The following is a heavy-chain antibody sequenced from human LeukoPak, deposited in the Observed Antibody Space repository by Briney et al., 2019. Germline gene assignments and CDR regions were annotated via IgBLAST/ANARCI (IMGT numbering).Heavy chain of an antibody. D-gene: IGHD5-18*01. CDR1: GFTFSSYS. CDR3: ARDWAVDTAMVDYFDY. J-gene: IGHJ4*02. V-gene: IGHV3-21*01. Sequence: GGSLRLSCAASGFTFSSYSMNWVRQAPGKGLEWVSSISSSSSYIYYADSVKGRFTISRDNAKNSLYLQMNSLRAEDTAVYYCARDWAVDTAMVDYFDYWGQGTLVTVSP. CDR2: ISSSSSYI.